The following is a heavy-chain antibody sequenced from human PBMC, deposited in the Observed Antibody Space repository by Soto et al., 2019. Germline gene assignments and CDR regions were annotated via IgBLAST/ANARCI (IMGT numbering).Heavy chain of an antibody. CDR3: ARDLDYYGSGNYDNRIDY. Sequence: QVQLVQSGAEVKKPGSSVKVSCKVSGGPFSDYAVSWVRQAPGQGLEWMGGIIPMFGTANYAQKFHGRVTITADESTTAAYMELSSLRSEDTSVYYCARDLDYYGSGNYDNRIDYWGQGKLVTVSS. CDR1: GGPFSDYA. V-gene: IGHV1-69*01. D-gene: IGHD3-10*01. CDR2: IIPMFGTA. J-gene: IGHJ4*02.